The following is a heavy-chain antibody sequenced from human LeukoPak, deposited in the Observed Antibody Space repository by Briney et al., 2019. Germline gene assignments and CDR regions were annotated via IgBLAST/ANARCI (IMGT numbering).Heavy chain of an antibody. CDR2: INPNSGGT. CDR1: GYTFTSYG. Sequence: ASVKVSCKASGYTFTSYGISWVRQAPRQGLEWMGWINPNSGGTNYAQKFQGWVTMTRDTSISTAYMELSRLRSDDTAVYYCARSRDSGYDIDYWGQGTLVTVSS. CDR3: ARSRDSGYDIDY. D-gene: IGHD5-12*01. J-gene: IGHJ4*02. V-gene: IGHV1-2*04.